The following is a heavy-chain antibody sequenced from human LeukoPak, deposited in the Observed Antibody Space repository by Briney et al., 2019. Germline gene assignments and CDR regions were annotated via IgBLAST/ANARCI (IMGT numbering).Heavy chain of an antibody. CDR2: TYYRSKWSN. CDR3: ARDWYSGGYYRFDY. D-gene: IGHD1-26*01. V-gene: IGHV6-1*01. Sequence: SQTLSLTCAISGASVSSDSTAWNWIRQSPSRGLEWLGRTYYRSKWSNDYAVSVKSRITITPDTSKNQFSLHLNSVTPEDTAVYYCARDWYSGGYYRFDYWGQGTLVTVSS. J-gene: IGHJ4*02. CDR1: GASVSSDSTA.